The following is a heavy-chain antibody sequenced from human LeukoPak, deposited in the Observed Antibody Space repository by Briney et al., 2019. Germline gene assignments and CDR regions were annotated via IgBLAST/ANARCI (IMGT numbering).Heavy chain of an antibody. CDR1: GFTFSSHG. CDR3: AKGYTGDY. V-gene: IGHV3-30*18. Sequence: GGSLRLSCAASGFTFSSHGMHWVRQAPGKGPEWVALISYDGSNKYYADSVKGRFTISRDNSKNTLYLQMNSLRAEDTAVYHCAKGYTGDYWGQGTLVTVSS. CDR2: ISYDGSNK. J-gene: IGHJ4*02. D-gene: IGHD1-14*01.